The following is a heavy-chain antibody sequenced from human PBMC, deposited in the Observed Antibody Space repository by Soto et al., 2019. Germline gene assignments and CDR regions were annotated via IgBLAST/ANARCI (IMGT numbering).Heavy chain of an antibody. CDR2: ISGSGGST. Sequence: PGGSLRLSCAACGFTFSTYAMSWVRQAPGKGLEWVSAISGSGGSTYYADSVKGRFTISRNNSKNTLYLQMNSLRAEDTAVYYCAKDPRIGIAVAGFFDYWGQGTLVTASS. V-gene: IGHV3-23*01. CDR3: AKDPRIGIAVAGFFDY. D-gene: IGHD6-19*01. J-gene: IGHJ4*02. CDR1: GFTFSTYA.